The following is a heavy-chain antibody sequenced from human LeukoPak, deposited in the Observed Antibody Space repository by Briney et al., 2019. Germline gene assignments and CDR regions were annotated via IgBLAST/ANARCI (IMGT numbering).Heavy chain of an antibody. CDR2: IYYSGST. J-gene: IGHJ4*02. CDR1: GGSISSGDYY. D-gene: IGHD4-17*01. V-gene: IGHV4-30-4*01. CDR3: ARDFYGDVYYFDY. Sequence: SETLSLTCTVSGGSISSGDYYRSWIRQPPGKGLEWIGYIYYSGSTYYNPSLKSRVTISVDTSKNQFSLKLSSVTAADTAVYYCARDFYGDVYYFDYWGQGTLVTVSS.